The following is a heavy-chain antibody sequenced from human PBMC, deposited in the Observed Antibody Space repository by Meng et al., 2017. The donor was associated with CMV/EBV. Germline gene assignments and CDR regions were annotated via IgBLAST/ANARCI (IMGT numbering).Heavy chain of an antibody. Sequence: SGFSFSTSALHWVRQAPGKGLEWVAVISYDGSNKYYADSVKGRFTISRDNSKNTLYLQMNSLRAEDTAVYYCARGGQWLARAWYFDLWGRGTLVTVSS. J-gene: IGHJ2*01. V-gene: IGHV3-30-3*01. CDR2: ISYDGSNK. CDR3: ARGGQWLARAWYFDL. CDR1: GFSFSTSA. D-gene: IGHD6-19*01.